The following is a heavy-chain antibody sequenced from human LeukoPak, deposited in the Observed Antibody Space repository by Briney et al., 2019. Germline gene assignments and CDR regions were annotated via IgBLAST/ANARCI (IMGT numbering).Heavy chain of an antibody. CDR3: ARSNRPFDY. Sequence: PSETLSLTCAVYGGSFSGYYWSWIRQPPGKGLEWIGEINHSGSTNYNPSLKSRVTISVDTSKNQFSLKLSSVTAADTAVYCCARSNRPFDYWGQGTLVTVSS. J-gene: IGHJ4*02. CDR1: GGSFSGYY. D-gene: IGHD1-14*01. CDR2: INHSGST. V-gene: IGHV4-34*01.